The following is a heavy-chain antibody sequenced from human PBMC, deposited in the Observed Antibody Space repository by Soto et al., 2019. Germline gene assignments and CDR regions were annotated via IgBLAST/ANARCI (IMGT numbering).Heavy chain of an antibody. D-gene: IGHD1-26*01. CDR3: AKDPGAPGGGVDY. CDR1: GFTFSSYA. J-gene: IGHJ4*02. Sequence: GGSLRLSCAASGFTFSSYAMSWVRQAPGKGLEWVSAISGSGGSTYYADSVKGRFTISSDNSKNTLYLQMNSLGAEDTAVYYCAKDPGAPGGGVDYWGQGTLVTVSS. V-gene: IGHV3-23*01. CDR2: ISGSGGST.